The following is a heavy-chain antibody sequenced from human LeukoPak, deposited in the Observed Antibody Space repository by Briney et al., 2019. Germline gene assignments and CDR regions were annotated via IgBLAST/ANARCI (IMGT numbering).Heavy chain of an antibody. Sequence: SETLSLTCTVSGGSISSGSYDWSWIRQPAGKGLEWIGRIYTSGSTNYNPSLKSRVTISVDTSKNQFSLKLSSVTAADTAVYYCARDTLYWFDPWGQGTLVTVSS. J-gene: IGHJ5*02. CDR1: GGSISSGSYD. CDR3: ARDTLYWFDP. CDR2: IYTSGST. V-gene: IGHV4-61*02.